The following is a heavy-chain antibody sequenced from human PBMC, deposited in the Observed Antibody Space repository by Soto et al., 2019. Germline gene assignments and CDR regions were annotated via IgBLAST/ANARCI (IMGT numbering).Heavy chain of an antibody. J-gene: IGHJ4*02. V-gene: IGHV4-30-4*01. Sequence: PSETLSLTCKVSGDSINSDNYWSWIRQPPGKGLEWVGHIYYNGATDYNPSLKSRLSMSVDTSKNQVSLKLNSVTAADTAVYYCAREGAKSADGLYYFDYWGQGALVTVSS. CDR2: IYYNGAT. D-gene: IGHD3-16*01. CDR1: GDSINSDNY. CDR3: AREGAKSADGLYYFDY.